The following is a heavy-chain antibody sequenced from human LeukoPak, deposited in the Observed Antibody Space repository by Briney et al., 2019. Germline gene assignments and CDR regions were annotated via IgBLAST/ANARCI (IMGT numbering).Heavy chain of an antibody. D-gene: IGHD3-16*01. Sequence: GASVKVSCKASGYTFTDYYMHWVRQAPGHGLEWMGWINSNSAGTNYAQKFQGRVTMTRDTSISTAYMELSSLRSDDTAVYYCARVLVPAGGGVTDHWGQGTLVTVSS. V-gene: IGHV1-2*02. CDR1: GYTFTDYY. J-gene: IGHJ4*02. CDR2: INSNSAGT. CDR3: ARVLVPAGGGVTDH.